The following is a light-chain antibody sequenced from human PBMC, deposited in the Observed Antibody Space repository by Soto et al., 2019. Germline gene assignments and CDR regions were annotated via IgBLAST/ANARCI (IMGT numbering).Light chain of an antibody. Sequence: EIVLTQSPATLSVSPGERATLSCRASQRISSNLAWYQQKPGQAPRLLIYGASTRATGIPARFSGSGSETEFTLTISSLQSEDFAVYYCQQYNNWPPSYTFGQGTKLEIK. CDR1: QRISSN. CDR3: QQYNNWPPSYT. J-gene: IGKJ2*01. V-gene: IGKV3D-15*01. CDR2: GAS.